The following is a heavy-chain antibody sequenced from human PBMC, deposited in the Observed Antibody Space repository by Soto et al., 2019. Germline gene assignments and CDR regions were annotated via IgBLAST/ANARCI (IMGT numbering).Heavy chain of an antibody. CDR3: ARDLTPGLVDH. CDR1: GYTFTGYY. Sequence: ASVKVSCKASGYTFTGYYMHWVRQAPGQGLEWMGWISAYNGNTKYAQKLQGRVTVTTDTSTSTAYMELRSLTSDDTAVYYCARDLTPGLVDHWGQGTLVTVSS. V-gene: IGHV1-18*04. CDR2: ISAYNGNT. J-gene: IGHJ4*02. D-gene: IGHD3-9*01.